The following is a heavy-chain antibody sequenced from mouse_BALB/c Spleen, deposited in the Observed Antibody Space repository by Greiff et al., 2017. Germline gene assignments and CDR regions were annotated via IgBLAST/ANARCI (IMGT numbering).Heavy chain of an antibody. CDR1: GFTFSDYY. D-gene: IGHD2-4*01. J-gene: IGHJ2*01. CDR2: ISDGGSYT. Sequence: EVHLVESGGGLVKPGGSLKLSCAASGFTFSDYYMYWVRQTPEKRLEWVATISDGGSYTYYPDSVKGRFTISRDNAKNNLYLQMSSLKSEDTAMYYCARDNYDYDGVPYFDYWGQGTTLTVSA. CDR3: ARDNYDYDGVPYFDY. V-gene: IGHV5-4*02.